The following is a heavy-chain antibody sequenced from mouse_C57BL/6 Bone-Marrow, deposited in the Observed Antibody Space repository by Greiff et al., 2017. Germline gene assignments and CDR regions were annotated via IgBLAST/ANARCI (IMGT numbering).Heavy chain of an antibody. Sequence: EVQLQQSGPELVKPGASVKISCKASGYTFTDYYMNWVKQSHGKSLEWIGDINPNNGGTSYNQKFKGKATLTVDKSSSTAYMELRSLTSEDSAVYYCAREAPILYYYAMDYWGQGTSVTVSS. V-gene: IGHV1-26*01. CDR2: INPNNGGT. D-gene: IGHD3-1*01. CDR1: GYTFTDYY. J-gene: IGHJ4*01. CDR3: AREAPILYYYAMDY.